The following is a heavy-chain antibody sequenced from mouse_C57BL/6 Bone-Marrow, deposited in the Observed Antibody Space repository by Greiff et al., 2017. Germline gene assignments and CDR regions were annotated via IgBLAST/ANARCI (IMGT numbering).Heavy chain of an antibody. D-gene: IGHD3-2*02. V-gene: IGHV5-9*01. CDR1: GFTFSSYT. J-gene: IGHJ3*01. CDR2: ISGGGGNT. CDR3: ARPLQTAQATAWFAY. Sequence: EVKVVESGGGLVKPGGSLKLSCAASGFTFSSYTMSWVRQTPEKRLAWVATISGGGGNTYYPDSVKGRFTISRDNAKNTLYLQMSSLRSEDTALYYCARPLQTAQATAWFAYWGQGTLVTVSA.